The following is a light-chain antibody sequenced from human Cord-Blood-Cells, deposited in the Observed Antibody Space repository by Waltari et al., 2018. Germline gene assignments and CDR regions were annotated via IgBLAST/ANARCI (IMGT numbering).Light chain of an antibody. CDR1: SSDVGGYNY. CDR3: SSYTSSSTYV. CDR2: DVS. V-gene: IGLV2-14*01. J-gene: IGLJ1*01. Sequence: QSALTQPASVSASPGQSITISCTGTSSDVGGYNYVSWYQQHPGKAPKLMIYDVSNRPSGVSNRFSGAKSGNTASLNISGLQAEDEADYYCSSYTSSSTYVFGTGTKVTVL.